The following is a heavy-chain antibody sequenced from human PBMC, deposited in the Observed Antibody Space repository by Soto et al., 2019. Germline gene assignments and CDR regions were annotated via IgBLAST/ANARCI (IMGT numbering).Heavy chain of an antibody. CDR3: ARVYSGYDYRGYYFDY. D-gene: IGHD5-12*01. CDR1: GGTFSSYA. Sequence: QVQLVQSGAEVKKPGSSVKVSCKASGGTFSSYAISWVRQAPGQGLEWMGGIIPIFGTANYAQKFQGRVTITADKSTSTAYMELSSLRSEDTAVYYCARVYSGYDYRGYYFDYWGQGTLFTVSS. CDR2: IIPIFGTA. V-gene: IGHV1-69*06. J-gene: IGHJ4*02.